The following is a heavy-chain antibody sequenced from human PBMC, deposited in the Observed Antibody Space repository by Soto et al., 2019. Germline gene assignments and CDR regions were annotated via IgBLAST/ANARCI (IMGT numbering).Heavy chain of an antibody. D-gene: IGHD2-21*02. J-gene: IGHJ3*02. V-gene: IGHV3-30-3*01. CDR2: ISYDGSNK. CDR3: AREDVTHAFDI. CDR1: GFTFNDYA. Sequence: QVQLVESGGAVVKPGRSLRLSCATSGFTFNDYAIHWVRQAPGKGLEWVALISYDGSNKNFAESVKGRFTISRDNSKNTVYLQMNSLRAEETAVYFCAREDVTHAFDIWGQGTMVIVSS.